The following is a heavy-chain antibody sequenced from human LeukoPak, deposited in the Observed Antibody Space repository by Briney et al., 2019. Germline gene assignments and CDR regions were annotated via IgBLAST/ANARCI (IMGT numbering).Heavy chain of an antibody. V-gene: IGHV3-23*01. CDR3: TRAKRGPFDY. Sequence: GGSLRLSCAASGFTFNSYAMSWVRQAPEKGLEWVATISGSGGGTYYADSVKGRFTISRDDSKNTLYLQMNTLRPDDTAVYYCTRAKRGPFDYWGQGTLVTVSS. CDR1: GFTFNSYA. J-gene: IGHJ4*01. CDR2: ISGSGGGT.